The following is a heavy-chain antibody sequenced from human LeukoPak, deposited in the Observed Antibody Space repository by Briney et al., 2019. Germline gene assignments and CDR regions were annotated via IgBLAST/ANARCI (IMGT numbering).Heavy chain of an antibody. CDR2: ISGADGDNI. CDR3: AKMKGLYYYDSAGYSDN. CDR1: GFTFXNFA. V-gene: IGHV3-23*01. Sequence: PXXSLRLSCAXXGFTFXNFAMSWVRQAPGKGLEWVSSISGADGDNIYYADSVKGRFTIPRDNSKNTLYLQMNSLSAEDTAVYFCAKMKGLYYYDSAGYSDNWGQGTLVTVSS. D-gene: IGHD3-22*01. J-gene: IGHJ4*02.